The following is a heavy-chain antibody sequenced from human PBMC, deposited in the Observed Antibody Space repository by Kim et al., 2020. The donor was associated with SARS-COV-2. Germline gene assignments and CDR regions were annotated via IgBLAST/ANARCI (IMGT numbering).Heavy chain of an antibody. CDR2: FWADGSRK. Sequence: GGSLRLSCAASGFTVSSYGMHWVRQAPGKGLEWVADFWADGSRKDFADSVTGRFTISRDNSRNTLYLQMDSLRVEDTAVYYCTRDENWWQFEYWVQGTQVTVSS. CDR3: TRDENWWQFEY. CDR1: GFTVSSYG. V-gene: IGHV3-33*01. D-gene: IGHD2-8*02. J-gene: IGHJ4*02.